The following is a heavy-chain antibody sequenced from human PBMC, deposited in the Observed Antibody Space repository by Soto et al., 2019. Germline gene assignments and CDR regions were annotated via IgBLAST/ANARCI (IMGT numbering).Heavy chain of an antibody. V-gene: IGHV5-10-1*01. J-gene: IGHJ5*02. CDR3: ARLRVSAFYDNWFDI. CDR2: IVPGDAYI. D-gene: IGHD3-10*01. Sequence: PGESLKISCQASGYVFTTYWISWVRQMPGKGLEWMGRIVPGDAYINYSPSFQGHVTISADMSITTAYLQFHSLKASDTAIYFCARLRVSAFYDNWFDIWGQGTMVTVSS. CDR1: GYVFTTYW.